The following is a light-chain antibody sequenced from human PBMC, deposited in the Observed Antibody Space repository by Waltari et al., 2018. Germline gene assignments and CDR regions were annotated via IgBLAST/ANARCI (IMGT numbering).Light chain of an antibody. V-gene: IGKV3-15*01. J-gene: IGKJ1*01. CDR1: QSISSS. CDR2: GAF. Sequence: EIVMTQSPATLSVSPGERATLSCRASQSISSSLAWYQQIPGQAPRLLIYGAFTRATGIPARFSGSGSDTEFTLTISSMQSEDFEIYYCQQHNDWPRTFGQGTKVEI. CDR3: QQHNDWPRT.